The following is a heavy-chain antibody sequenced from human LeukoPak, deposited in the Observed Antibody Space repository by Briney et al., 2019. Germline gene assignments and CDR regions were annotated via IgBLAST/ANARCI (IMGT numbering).Heavy chain of an antibody. CDR2: IHSGGTT. CDR1: GFTVSSHY. D-gene: IGHD6-13*01. V-gene: IGHV3-53*01. CDR3: ARGAYSRYFDY. Sequence: QPGGSLRLSCAASGFTVSSHYMSWVRQAPGQGLECVSVIHSGGTTYYADSLKGRFPISRDNSNNTLYLQMNSLRAEDTAVYYCARGAYSRYFDYWGQGTLLTVSS. J-gene: IGHJ4*02.